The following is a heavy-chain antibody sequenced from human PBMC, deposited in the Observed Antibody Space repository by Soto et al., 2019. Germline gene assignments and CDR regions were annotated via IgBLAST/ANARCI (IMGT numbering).Heavy chain of an antibody. J-gene: IGHJ5*02. CDR1: GGSISSYY. CDR3: GRDLTSNANCIDP. V-gene: IGHV4-59*04. D-gene: IGHD2-2*01. CDR2: IYYTGKT. Sequence: SETLSLTCTVSGGSISSYYWTWIRQRPGKGLEWMGYIYYTGKTYYNPSLESRLTMSVDRSKNQFSLRLTSVTAADTAVYFCGRDLTSNANCIDPWGQGTLGTVS.